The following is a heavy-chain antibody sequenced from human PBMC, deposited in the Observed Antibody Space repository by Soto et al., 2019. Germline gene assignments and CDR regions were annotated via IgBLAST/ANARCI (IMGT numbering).Heavy chain of an antibody. CDR2: INPNSGGT. V-gene: IGHV1-2*02. CDR3: ARRNRDPYDTSAYHYYFDY. Sequence: GSVKVSCKASGYTFTGYYMHWVRQAPGQGLEWMGWINPNSGGTKSAQKFQGRVTMTRGTSISTAYMELSRLRSDDTAVYYCARRNRDPYDTSAYHYYFDYWGQGTLVTVSS. J-gene: IGHJ4*02. D-gene: IGHD3-22*01. CDR1: GYTFTGYY.